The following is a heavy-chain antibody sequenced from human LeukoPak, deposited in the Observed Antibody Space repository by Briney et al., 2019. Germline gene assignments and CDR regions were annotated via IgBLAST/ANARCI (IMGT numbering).Heavy chain of an antibody. CDR1: GFTFSSYG. CDR3: ARGLRYYGSGSYSPSYFDY. Sequence: GGSLRLSCAASGFTFSSYGMHWVRQAPGKGLEWVAFIRYDGSNKYYADSVKGRFTISRDNSKNTLYLQMNSLRSEDTAVYYCARGLRYYGSGSYSPSYFDYWGQGTLVTVSS. D-gene: IGHD3-10*01. J-gene: IGHJ4*02. V-gene: IGHV3-30*02. CDR2: IRYDGSNK.